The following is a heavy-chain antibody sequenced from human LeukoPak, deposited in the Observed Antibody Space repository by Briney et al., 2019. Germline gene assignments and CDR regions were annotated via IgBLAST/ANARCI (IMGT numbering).Heavy chain of an antibody. J-gene: IGHJ4*02. CDR1: GGTFSSYA. D-gene: IGHD3-22*01. CDR2: IIPIFGTA. Sequence: SVKVSCKASGGTFSSYAISWVRQAPGQGLEWMGRIIPIFGTANYAQKYQGRVTITTDESTSTAYMELSSLRSEDTAVYYCARTYYYDSSGYYLDYWGQGTLVTVSS. V-gene: IGHV1-69*05. CDR3: ARTYYYDSSGYYLDY.